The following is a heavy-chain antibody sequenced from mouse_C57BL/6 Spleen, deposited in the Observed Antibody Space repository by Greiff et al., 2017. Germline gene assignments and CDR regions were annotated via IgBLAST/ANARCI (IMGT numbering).Heavy chain of an antibody. Sequence: EVQLQQSGAELVRPGASVKLSCTASGFNIKDDYMHWVKQRPEQGLEWIGWIDPENGDTEYASKFQGKATITADTSSNTAYLQLSSLTSEDTAVYDCTTTGDGLRWYYAMDYWGQGTSVTVSS. CDR1: GFNIKDDY. CDR2: IDPENGDT. CDR3: TTTGDGLRWYYAMDY. J-gene: IGHJ4*01. V-gene: IGHV14-4*01. D-gene: IGHD1-1*01.